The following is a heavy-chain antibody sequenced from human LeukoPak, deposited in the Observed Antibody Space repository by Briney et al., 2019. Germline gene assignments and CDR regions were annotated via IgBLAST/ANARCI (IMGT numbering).Heavy chain of an antibody. CDR2: IYTSGST. J-gene: IGHJ4*02. D-gene: IGHD5-24*01. CDR1: GGSISIYY. V-gene: IGHV4-4*07. CDR3: ARAHWEMATAYYFDY. Sequence: PSETLSLTCTVSGGSISIYYWSWIRQPAGKGLEWIGRIYTSGSTNYNPSLKSRVTMSVDTSKNQFSLKLSSVTAADTAVYYCARAHWEMATAYYFDYWGQGTLVTVSS.